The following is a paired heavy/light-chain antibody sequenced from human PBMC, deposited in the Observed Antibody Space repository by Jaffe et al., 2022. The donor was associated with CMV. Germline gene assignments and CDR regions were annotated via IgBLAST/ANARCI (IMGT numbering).Heavy chain of an antibody. CDR3: ARKEPGSKSPFDS. CDR2: INAGSGNT. D-gene: IGHD2-15*01. V-gene: IGHV1-3*01. Sequence: QVQLVQSGAEVKEPGASVKVSCQASGYTFTSYAIHWVRQAPGQRLEWMGWINAGSGNTKYSQKFQGRVTFTRDKSASTAYMELTSLTSEDTAVYFCARKEPGSKSPFDSWGQGPLVTVSS. J-gene: IGHJ4*02. CDR1: GYTFTSYA.
Light chain of an antibody. Sequence: QSALTQPPSASGSPGQSVTISCTGTSSDVGGYNYVSWYQQHPGKAPKLMIYEVNKRPSGVPDRFSGSKSGNTASLTVSGLQAEDDADYYCSSNAGNDNWVFGGGTKLTVL. CDR3: SSNAGNDNWV. CDR1: SSDVGGYNY. V-gene: IGLV2-8*01. J-gene: IGLJ3*02. CDR2: EVN.